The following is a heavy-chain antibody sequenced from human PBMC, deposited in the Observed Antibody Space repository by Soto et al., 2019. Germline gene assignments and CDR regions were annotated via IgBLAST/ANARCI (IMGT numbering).Heavy chain of an antibody. D-gene: IGHD3-3*01. CDR1: GYTFTSYY. CDR3: ARAAGVYDFWSGYYFDY. J-gene: IGHJ4*02. V-gene: IGHV1-46*03. Sequence: GASVKVSCKASGYTFTSYYMHWVRQAPGQGPEWMGIINPSGGSTSYAQKFQGRVTMTRDTSTSTVYMELSSLRSEDTAVYYCARAAGVYDFWSGYYFDYWGQGTLVTVSS. CDR2: INPSGGST.